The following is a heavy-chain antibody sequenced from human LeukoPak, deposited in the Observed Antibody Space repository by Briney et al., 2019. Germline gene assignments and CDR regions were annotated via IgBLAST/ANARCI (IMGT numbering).Heavy chain of an antibody. Sequence: GGSLRLSCAASGFTFSSYAMSWVRQAPGKGLEWVSAICGSGGSTYYADSVKGRFTISRDNSKNTLYLQMNSLRAEDTAVYYCAKATYDNSGYPGMGGYWGQGTLVTVSS. J-gene: IGHJ4*02. D-gene: IGHD3-22*01. CDR3: AKATYDNSGYPGMGGY. CDR1: GFTFSSYA. CDR2: ICGSGGST. V-gene: IGHV3-23*01.